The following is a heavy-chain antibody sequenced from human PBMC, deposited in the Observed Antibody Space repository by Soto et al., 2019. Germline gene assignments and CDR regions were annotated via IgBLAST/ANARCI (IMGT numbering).Heavy chain of an antibody. CDR1: GGSISSYY. J-gene: IGHJ5*01. V-gene: IGHV4-59*12. CDR3: ARAGGSYYWFDS. CDR2: IYYSGST. D-gene: IGHD1-26*01. Sequence: SETLSLTCTVSGGSISSYYGGWFRQPPGKGLEWIGYIYYSGSTTYHPSLKSRVTISVDTSKNQFSLNLSSVTAADTAVYYCARAGGSYYWFDSWGQGIMVTVSS.